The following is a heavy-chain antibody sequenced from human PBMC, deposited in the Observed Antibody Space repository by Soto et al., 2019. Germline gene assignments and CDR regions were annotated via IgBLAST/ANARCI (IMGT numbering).Heavy chain of an antibody. Sequence: ASVKVSCKASGYTFTSYAMHWVRQAPGQRLEWMGWINAGNGNTKYSQKFEGRVTITRDTSASTAYMEVSSLRSEDTAVYYCARGDYYDIHDYWGQGTLVTVSS. J-gene: IGHJ4*02. CDR1: GYTFTSYA. CDR2: INAGNGNT. V-gene: IGHV1-3*01. CDR3: ARGDYYDIHDY. D-gene: IGHD3-22*01.